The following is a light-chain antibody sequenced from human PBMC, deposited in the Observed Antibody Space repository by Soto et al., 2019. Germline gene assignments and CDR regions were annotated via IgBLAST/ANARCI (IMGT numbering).Light chain of an antibody. V-gene: IGLV2-14*01. Sequence: QSVLTQPASVSGSPGQSITISCTGTSSDVGSYNYISWYRQHPGKAPKLLIYEVTNRPSGVSNRFSGSKSGNTASLTISGLQAEDEATYYCSSYRNGNSLDVFGTGTKVTVL. CDR3: SSYRNGNSLDV. CDR1: SSDVGSYNY. J-gene: IGLJ1*01. CDR2: EVT.